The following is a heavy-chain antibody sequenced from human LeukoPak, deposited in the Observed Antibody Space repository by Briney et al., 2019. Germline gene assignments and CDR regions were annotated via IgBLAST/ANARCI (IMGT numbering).Heavy chain of an antibody. CDR1: GFTFDDYA. CDR3: ARGNSGSYSQDWFDP. J-gene: IGHJ5*02. Sequence: GGSLRLSCAASGFTFDDYAMHWVRQAPGKGLEWVSGISWNSGTIGYADFVKGRFTISRDNAKNSLYLQMNSLRDDDMALYYCARGNSGSYSQDWFDPWGQGTLVTVSS. D-gene: IGHD1-26*01. V-gene: IGHV3-9*03. CDR2: ISWNSGTI.